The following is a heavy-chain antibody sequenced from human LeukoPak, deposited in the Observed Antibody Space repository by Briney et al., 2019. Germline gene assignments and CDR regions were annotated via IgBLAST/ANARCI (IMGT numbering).Heavy chain of an antibody. Sequence: SETLSLTCTVSGGSISSYYWSWIRQPPGKGLEWIGYIYYSGSTNYNPSLKSRVTISVDTSKNQFSLKLSSVTAADTAVYYCARLDSSWSIDYWGQGTLVTVSS. CDR3: ARLDSSWSIDY. V-gene: IGHV4-59*01. J-gene: IGHJ4*02. CDR2: IYYSGST. CDR1: GGSISSYY. D-gene: IGHD6-13*01.